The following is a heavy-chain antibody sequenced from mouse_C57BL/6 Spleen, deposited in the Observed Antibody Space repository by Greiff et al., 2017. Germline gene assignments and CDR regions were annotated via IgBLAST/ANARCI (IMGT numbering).Heavy chain of an antibody. J-gene: IGHJ1*03. CDR1: GFTFSDYY. Sequence: EVKLVESEGGLVQPGSSMKLSCTASGFTFSDYYMAWVRQVPEKGLEWVANINYDGSSTYYLDSLKSRFIISRDNAKNILYLQMSSLKSEDTATYYCARDRRDYWYFDVWGTGTTVTVSS. CDR2: INYDGSST. V-gene: IGHV5-16*01. CDR3: ARDRRDYWYFDV.